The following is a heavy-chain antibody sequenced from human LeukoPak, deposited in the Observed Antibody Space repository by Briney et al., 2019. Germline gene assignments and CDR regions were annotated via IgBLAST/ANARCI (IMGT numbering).Heavy chain of an antibody. CDR1: GGPISSGGYS. CDR3: ARHSPYSSGWLYFDY. J-gene: IGHJ4*02. V-gene: IGHV4-61*08. CDR2: IYYSGST. Sequence: SETLSLTCTVSGGPISSGGYSWSWIRQPPGKGLEWIGYIYYSGSTNYNPSLKSRVTISVDTSKNQFSLKLSSVTAADTAVYYCARHSPYSSGWLYFDYWGQGTLVTVSS. D-gene: IGHD6-19*01.